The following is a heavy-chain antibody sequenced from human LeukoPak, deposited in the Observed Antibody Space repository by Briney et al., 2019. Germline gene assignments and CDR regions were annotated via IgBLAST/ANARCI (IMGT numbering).Heavy chain of an antibody. CDR2: IYNSGST. CDR3: ARGGVLKSVDY. V-gene: IGHV4-59*01. Sequence: PSETLSLTCTVSGGSISSYYWNWIRQPPGKGLEWIGYIYNSGSTKYSPSLKSRVTISVDTSKNQFSLKLSSVTAADTAVYYCARGGVLKSVDYWGQGTLVAVSS. CDR1: GGSISSYY. J-gene: IGHJ4*02. D-gene: IGHD3-16*01.